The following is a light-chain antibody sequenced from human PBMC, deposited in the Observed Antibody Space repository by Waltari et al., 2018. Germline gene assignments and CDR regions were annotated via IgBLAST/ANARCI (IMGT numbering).Light chain of an antibody. CDR3: GTWDSSMSVGV. CDR2: EDD. CDR1: SPNIGTNS. V-gene: IGLV1-51*01. Sequence: QSVLTQPPSVSAASGQKVTISCSGRSPNIGTNSVSWYQQFPGTAPKILIYEDDKRPSGISGRFSGSKSGTSATLDIHGLQTGDEADYYCGTWDSSMSVGVLGGGTKVTVL. J-gene: IGLJ2*01.